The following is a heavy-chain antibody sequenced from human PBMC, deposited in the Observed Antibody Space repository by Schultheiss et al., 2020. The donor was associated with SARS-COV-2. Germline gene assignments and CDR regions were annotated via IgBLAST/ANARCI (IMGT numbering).Heavy chain of an antibody. D-gene: IGHD3-3*01. CDR3: ARGPYYDFWSGTNWFDP. Sequence: SETLSLTCAVSGGSISSSNWWSWVRQPPGKGLEWIGEIYHSGSTNYNPSLKSRVTISVDTSKKQFSLKLSSVTAADTAVYYCARGPYYDFWSGTNWFDPWGQGTLVTVSS. CDR1: GGSISSSNW. CDR2: IYHSGST. J-gene: IGHJ5*02. V-gene: IGHV4-4*02.